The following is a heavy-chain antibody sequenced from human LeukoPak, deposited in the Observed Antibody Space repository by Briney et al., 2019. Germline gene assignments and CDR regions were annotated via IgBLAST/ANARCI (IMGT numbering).Heavy chain of an antibody. J-gene: IGHJ6*02. D-gene: IGHD6-6*01. CDR1: GFTFSSYA. V-gene: IGHV3-64*01. CDR3: ARVVSSSGFDYGMNV. CDR2: FSSNGGST. Sequence: GGSLRLSCAASGFTFSSYAMHWVRPAPGEGLEYVSPFSSNGGSTYYANSVKGRFTISRDNSKNTLYLQMGSLRAEDMAVYYCARVVSSSGFDYGMNVWGQGITVTVSS.